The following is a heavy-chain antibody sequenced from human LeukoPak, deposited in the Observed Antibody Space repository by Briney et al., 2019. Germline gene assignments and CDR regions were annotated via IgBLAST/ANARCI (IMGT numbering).Heavy chain of an antibody. J-gene: IGHJ6*02. Sequence: PGGSLRLSCAAYGFTVSSNYMIWVRQAPGKGLEWVSLLYTGGGTSYADSVKGRFIISRDDSKNTVFLQMNSLRVEDTAVYYCARDPPSTSDYAMDVWGQGTTVAVSS. CDR1: GFTVSSNY. V-gene: IGHV3-66*01. CDR2: LYTGGGT. CDR3: ARDPPSTSDYAMDV.